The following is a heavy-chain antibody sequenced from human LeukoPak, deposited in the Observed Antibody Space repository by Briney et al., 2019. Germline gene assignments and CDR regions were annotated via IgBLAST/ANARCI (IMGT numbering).Heavy chain of an antibody. Sequence: GGSLRLSCAASGFTFSSYGMHWVRQAPGKGLEGVAFIRYDGSNKYYADSVKGRFTISRDNSKNTLYLQMNSLGAEDTAVYYCAKEVGYGENWFDPWGQGTLVTVSS. CDR3: AKEVGYGENWFDP. V-gene: IGHV3-30*02. CDR1: GFTFSSYG. CDR2: IRYDGSNK. D-gene: IGHD4-17*01. J-gene: IGHJ5*02.